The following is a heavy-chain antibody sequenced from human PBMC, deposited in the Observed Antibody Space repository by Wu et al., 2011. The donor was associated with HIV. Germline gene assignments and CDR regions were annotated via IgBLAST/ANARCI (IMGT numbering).Heavy chain of an antibody. V-gene: IGHV5-51*03. CDR3: ARPGPIGAYNWFDP. CDR2: IYPGDSDT. J-gene: IGHJ5*02. D-gene: IGHD3-16*01. Sequence: VQLVQSGAEVKKPGESLKISCKGSGYSFSNYWIGWVRQMPGKGLEWMGIIYPGDSDTRYSPSFQGQVTFSADKSINTAFLQWSSLKASDTATYYCARPGPIGAYNWFDPWGQGTLVTVSS. CDR1: GYSFSNYW.